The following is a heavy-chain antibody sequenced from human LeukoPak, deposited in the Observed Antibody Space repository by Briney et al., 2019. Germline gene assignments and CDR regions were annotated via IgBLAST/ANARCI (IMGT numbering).Heavy chain of an antibody. J-gene: IGHJ6*03. D-gene: IGHD3-16*01. CDR3: ARGGTYYYQYYYMDV. CDR1: QFTFNLHA. Sequence: GGSLRLSCAASQFTFNLHAMGWVRQAPGKGLDWVAVMSFDGSHIYYADSVKGRFTISRDNSNNTLFLQMNSLNADDTAVYYCARGGTYYYQYYYMDVWGKGTTVTVSS. CDR2: MSFDGSHI. V-gene: IGHV3-30*01.